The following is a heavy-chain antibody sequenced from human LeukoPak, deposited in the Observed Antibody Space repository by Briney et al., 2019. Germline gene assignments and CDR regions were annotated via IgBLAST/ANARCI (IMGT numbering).Heavy chain of an antibody. J-gene: IGHJ4*02. Sequence: TLCLTCTVSGGSISSGGYYWSWIRQHPGKGLEWIGYIYYSGSTYYNPSLKSRVTISVDTSKNQFSLKLSSVTAADTAVYYCARVLAAAGTIPYWGQGTPVTLSS. CDR1: GGSISSGGYY. CDR2: IYYSGST. CDR3: ARVLAAAGTIPY. D-gene: IGHD6-13*01. V-gene: IGHV4-31*03.